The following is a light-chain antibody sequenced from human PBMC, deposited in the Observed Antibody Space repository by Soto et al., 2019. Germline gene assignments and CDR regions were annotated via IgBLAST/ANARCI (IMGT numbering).Light chain of an antibody. V-gene: IGKV3-11*01. CDR3: QQDDNWPIT. Sequence: EIVLTQSPATMSLSPGERATLSCRASQSVSSYLAWYQQKPGQAPRLLIYDAYNRATGIPPRFSGSGSGKDFTLTFSSLEPEDSAVYYCQQDDNWPITFGQGTSLAIK. CDR2: DAY. J-gene: IGKJ5*01. CDR1: QSVSSY.